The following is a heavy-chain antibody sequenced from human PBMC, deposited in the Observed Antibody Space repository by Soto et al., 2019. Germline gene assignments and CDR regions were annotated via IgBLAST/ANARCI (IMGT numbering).Heavy chain of an antibody. J-gene: IGHJ6*02. CDR3: ARNGRTGTLYYSGMDV. CDR2: IIPIFGTA. V-gene: IGHV1-69*13. CDR1: GGTFSSYA. Sequence: ASVKVSCKASGGTFSSYAISCVRQAPGQGLEWMGGIIPIFGTANYAQKFQGRVTITADESTSTAYMELSSLRSEDTAVYYCARNGRTGTLYYSGMDVWGQGTTVTVSS. D-gene: IGHD1-1*01.